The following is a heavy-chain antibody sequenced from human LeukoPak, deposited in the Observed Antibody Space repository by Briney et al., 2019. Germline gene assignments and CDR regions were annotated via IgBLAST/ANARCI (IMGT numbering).Heavy chain of an antibody. J-gene: IGHJ4*02. CDR3: ARLGEVYFDY. CDR2: IHHSGST. Sequence: SSETLSLTCIVSGYSISSGYYWGWIRQPPGKGLEWIGNIHHSGSTYYNPSLKSRVTISVDRSKNQFSLKLSSVTAADTAVYYCARLGEVYFDYWGQGTLVTVSS. D-gene: IGHD3-16*01. CDR1: GYSISSGYY. V-gene: IGHV4-38-2*02.